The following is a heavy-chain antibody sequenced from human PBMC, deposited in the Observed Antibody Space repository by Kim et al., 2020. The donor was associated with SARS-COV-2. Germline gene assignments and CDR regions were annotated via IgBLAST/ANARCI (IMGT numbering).Heavy chain of an antibody. CDR2: IKQDGSEK. Sequence: GGSLRLSCAASGFTFSSYWMSWVRQAPGKGLEWVANIKQDGSEKYYVDSVKGRFTISRDNAKNSLYLQMNSLRAEDTAVYYCARVGCSSLPDAFDIWGQGTMVTVSS. V-gene: IGHV3-7*03. J-gene: IGHJ3*02. D-gene: IGHD6-19*01. CDR1: GFTFSSYW. CDR3: ARVGCSSLPDAFDI.